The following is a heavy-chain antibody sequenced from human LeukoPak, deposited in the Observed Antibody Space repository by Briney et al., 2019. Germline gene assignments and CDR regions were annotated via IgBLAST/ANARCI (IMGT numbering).Heavy chain of an antibody. D-gene: IGHD1-26*01. V-gene: IGHV3-23*01. CDR2: ISGSGGST. Sequence: PGGSLRLSCAASGFTFSSYAMSWVRQAPGKGLEWVSAISGSGGSTYYADSVKGRFTISRDNSKNTLYLQMNSLRAEDTVVYYCAKGLQVVGATIAFDIWGQGTMVTVSS. CDR3: AKGLQVVGATIAFDI. J-gene: IGHJ3*02. CDR1: GFTFSSYA.